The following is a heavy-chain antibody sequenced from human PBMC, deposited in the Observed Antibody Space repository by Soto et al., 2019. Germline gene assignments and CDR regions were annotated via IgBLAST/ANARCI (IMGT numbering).Heavy chain of an antibody. V-gene: IGHV3-30*18. Sequence: PGGSLRLSCAASGFTFSSYGMHWVRQAPGKGLEWVAVISYDGSNKYYADSVKGRFTISRDNSKNTLYLQMNSLRAEDTAVYYCAKDMVRDGGFDYWGQGTLVTVSS. CDR2: ISYDGSNK. D-gene: IGHD3-10*01. CDR3: AKDMVRDGGFDY. J-gene: IGHJ4*02. CDR1: GFTFSSYG.